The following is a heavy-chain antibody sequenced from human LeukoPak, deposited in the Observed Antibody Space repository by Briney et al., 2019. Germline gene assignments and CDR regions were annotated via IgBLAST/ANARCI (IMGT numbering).Heavy chain of an antibody. Sequence: ASVKVSCKASGYTFTGYYMHWVRQAPGQGLEWMGWINPNSGGTNYAQKFQGRVTMTRDTSISTAYMELRSLRSDDTAVYYCARVGYSYGRWYFDLWGRGTLVTVSS. CDR1: GYTFTGYY. D-gene: IGHD5-18*01. CDR2: INPNSGGT. CDR3: ARVGYSYGRWYFDL. J-gene: IGHJ2*01. V-gene: IGHV1-2*02.